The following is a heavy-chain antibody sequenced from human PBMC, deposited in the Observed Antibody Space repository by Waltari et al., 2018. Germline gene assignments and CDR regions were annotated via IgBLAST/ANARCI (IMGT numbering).Heavy chain of an antibody. Sequence: EVQLLESGGGLVQPGGSLRLSCAASGFTFSSYAMNWLRQAPGKGLEWVSAISGSSGSTYYADSVKGRFALSRDHSKNTLYLQMNSLRAEDTAIYYCAKGSDDCVHNWFDPWGQGTLVTVSS. CDR3: AKGSDDCVHNWFDP. D-gene: IGHD3-16*01. CDR2: ISGSSGST. J-gene: IGHJ5*02. CDR1: GFTFSSYA. V-gene: IGHV3-23*01.